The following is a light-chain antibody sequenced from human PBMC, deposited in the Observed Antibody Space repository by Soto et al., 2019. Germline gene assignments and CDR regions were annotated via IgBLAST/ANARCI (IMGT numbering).Light chain of an antibody. CDR1: RSDVGGYNY. V-gene: IGLV2-8*01. CDR2: EVS. Sequence: QSALTQPPSASGSPGQSVTISCTGTRSDVGGYNYVSWYQQHPGKAPKLMIYEVSKRPSGVPDRFSGYKSGNTASLTVSGLQAEDEADYYCRSYAGSNTLVVFGGGTKLTVL. CDR3: RSYAGSNTLVV. J-gene: IGLJ2*01.